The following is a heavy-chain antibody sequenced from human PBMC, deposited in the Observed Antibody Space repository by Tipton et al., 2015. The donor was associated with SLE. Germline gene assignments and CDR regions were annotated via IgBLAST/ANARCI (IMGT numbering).Heavy chain of an antibody. J-gene: IGHJ4*02. Sequence: QSGAEVKKPGESLKISCKGSGYSFNNHWIGWVRQMPGKGLEWMGNIYPGDSDTRYSPSFQGQVTIPADKSINTAYLQWSSLKASDTAIYYCARVGVSSPYFDSWGQGTLVTVSS. CDR2: IYPGDSDT. CDR1: GYSFNNHW. CDR3: ARVGVSSPYFDS. V-gene: IGHV5-51*03. D-gene: IGHD6-6*01.